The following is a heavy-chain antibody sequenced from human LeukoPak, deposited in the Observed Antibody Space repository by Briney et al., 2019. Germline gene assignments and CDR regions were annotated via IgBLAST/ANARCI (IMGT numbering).Heavy chain of an antibody. CDR2: ISGSGGST. J-gene: IGHJ4*02. CDR3: AKVSPSYYDSSGYPYYFDY. Sequence: GGSLRLSCAASGFTFSSYAMSWVRQAPGKGLEWVSAISGSGGSTYYADSVKGRFTISRDNSKNTLYLQMNSLRAEDTAVYYCAKVSPSYYDSSGYPYYFDYWGQGTLVTVSS. D-gene: IGHD3-22*01. CDR1: GFTFSSYA. V-gene: IGHV3-23*01.